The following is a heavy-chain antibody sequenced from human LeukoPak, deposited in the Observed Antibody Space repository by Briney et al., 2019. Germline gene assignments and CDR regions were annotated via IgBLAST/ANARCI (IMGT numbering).Heavy chain of an antibody. Sequence: SETLSLTCTVSGASISKDYWAWIRQPPGKGLEWIGYVTHSDFNKANGDITNYNPSLESRVTTSRDTPKNQFSLKLSSMTAADTAIYYCVRASVDTGGAFDVXXXGTVVTVSS. CDR2: VTHSDFNKANGDIT. J-gene: IGHJ3*01. CDR3: VRASVDTGGAFDV. CDR1: GASISKDY. V-gene: IGHV4-59*01. D-gene: IGHD2-8*02.